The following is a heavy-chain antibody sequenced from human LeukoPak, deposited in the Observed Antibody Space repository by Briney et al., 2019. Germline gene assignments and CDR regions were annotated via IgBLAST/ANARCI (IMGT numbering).Heavy chain of an antibody. CDR1: GGTFSSNA. V-gene: IGHV1-69*10. CDR2: IIPILGIP. CDR3: AGYYYDSSGYSLDY. D-gene: IGHD3-22*01. J-gene: IGHJ4*02. Sequence: ASVKVSCKASGGTFSSNAVSWIRQAPGQGLEWMGGIIPILGIPNYTQKFQDRVTITADESTSTVYMELSSLRSEDTALYYCAGYYYDSSGYSLDYWGQGTLVTVSS.